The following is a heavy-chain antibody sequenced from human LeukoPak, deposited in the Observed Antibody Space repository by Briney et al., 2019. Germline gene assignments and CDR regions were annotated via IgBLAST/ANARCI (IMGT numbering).Heavy chain of an antibody. D-gene: IGHD6-19*01. V-gene: IGHV4-59*12. CDR3: ASQSIAVATAPYIFDI. Sequence: SETLSLTCTVSGGSISGWYWSWIRQPPGKGLEWIGYIYGSGYTNYNPSLKSRVTMSIDTSKNHFSLKLTSVTAADTAVYYCASQSIAVATAPYIFDIWGQGTMVTVSS. CDR1: GGSISGWY. CDR2: IYGSGYT. J-gene: IGHJ3*02.